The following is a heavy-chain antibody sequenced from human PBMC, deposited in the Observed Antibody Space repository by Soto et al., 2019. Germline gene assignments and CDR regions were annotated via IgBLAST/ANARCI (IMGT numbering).Heavy chain of an antibody. V-gene: IGHV4-59*01. D-gene: IGHD6-19*01. CDR3: ARALGSSGWYGYFDY. Sequence: SETLSLTCTVPGGSISSYYWSWIRQPPGKGLEWIGYIYYSGSTNYNPSLKSRVTISVDTSKNQFSLKLSSVTAADTAVYYCARALGSSGWYGYFDYWGQGTLVTVSS. CDR2: IYYSGST. J-gene: IGHJ4*02. CDR1: GGSISSYY.